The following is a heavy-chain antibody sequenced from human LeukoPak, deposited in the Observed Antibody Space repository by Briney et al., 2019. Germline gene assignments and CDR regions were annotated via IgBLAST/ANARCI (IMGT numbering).Heavy chain of an antibody. J-gene: IGHJ4*02. CDR1: GFTFSSYS. D-gene: IGHD3-10*01. CDR3: ARDGGTNYYGSGPPDY. Sequence: PGGPLRLSWAPSGFTFSSYSMNRVRQAPGKGLEWVSSISSSSSYIYYADSVKGRFTISRDNAKNSLYLQMNSLRAEDTAVYYCARDGGTNYYGSGPPDYWGQGTLVTVSS. CDR2: ISSSSSYI. V-gene: IGHV3-21*01.